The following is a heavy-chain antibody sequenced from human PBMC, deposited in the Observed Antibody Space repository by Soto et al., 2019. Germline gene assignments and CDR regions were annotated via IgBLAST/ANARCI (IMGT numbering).Heavy chain of an antibody. CDR2: IYYSGST. CDR3: ARTLYYYYGMDV. J-gene: IGHJ6*02. V-gene: IGHV4-39*01. CDR1: GGSISSSSYY. Sequence: QLQLQESGPGLVKPSETLSLTCTVSGGSISSSSYYWGWIRQPPGKGLEWIGSIYYSGSTYYNPSLKSRVTISVDTSKNQFSLKLSSVTAADTAVYYCARTLYYYYGMDVWGQGTTVTVSS.